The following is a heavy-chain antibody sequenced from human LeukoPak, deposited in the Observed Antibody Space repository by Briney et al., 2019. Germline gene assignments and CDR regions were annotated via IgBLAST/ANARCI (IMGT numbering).Heavy chain of an antibody. Sequence: KSGGSLRLSCAASGLTFSSYSMNWVRQAPGKGLEWVSSISSSSSYIYYADSVKGRFTISRDNAKNSLYLQMNSLRAEDTAVYYCASLQDCSSTSCYQLDYWGQGTLVTVSS. J-gene: IGHJ4*02. CDR1: GLTFSSYS. V-gene: IGHV3-21*01. CDR2: ISSSSSYI. D-gene: IGHD2-2*01. CDR3: ASLQDCSSTSCYQLDY.